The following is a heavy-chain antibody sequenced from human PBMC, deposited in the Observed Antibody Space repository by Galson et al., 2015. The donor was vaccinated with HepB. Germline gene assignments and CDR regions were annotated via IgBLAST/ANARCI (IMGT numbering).Heavy chain of an antibody. CDR3: ARNGDRYSGYDGYYFDY. V-gene: IGHV7-4-1*02. J-gene: IGHJ4*02. D-gene: IGHD5-12*01. CDR1: GYTFTSYA. CDR2: INTNTGNP. Sequence: SVKVSCKASGYTFTSYAMNWVRQAPGQGLEWMGWINTNTGNPTYAQGFTRRFVFSLDTSVSTAYLQISSLKAEDTAVYYCARNGDRYSGYDGYYFDYWGQGTLVTVSS.